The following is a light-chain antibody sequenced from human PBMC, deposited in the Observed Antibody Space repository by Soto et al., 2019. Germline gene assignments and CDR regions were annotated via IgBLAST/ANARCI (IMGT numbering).Light chain of an antibody. V-gene: IGKV4-1*01. CDR2: WAS. CDR1: QSVLYSSNNKNY. CDR3: QQCYSSPWT. Sequence: DIVMTQSPDSLAVSLGERATINCKSSQSVLYSSNNKNYLNWYQQKPGQPPKLLLYWASTRESGVPDRFSGSGSGTDFTLTISSLQAEDAAVYYCQQCYSSPWTFGQGT. J-gene: IGKJ1*01.